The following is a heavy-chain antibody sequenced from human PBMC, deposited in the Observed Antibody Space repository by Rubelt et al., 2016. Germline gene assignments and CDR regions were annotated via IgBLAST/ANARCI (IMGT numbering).Heavy chain of an antibody. D-gene: IGHD1-7*01. Sequence: QLQLQESGPGLVKPSETLSLTCTVSGGSISSSSYYWGWIRQPPGKGLEWIGSIYYRGRTYYNPSLKRRVTISVDTSKNQVSLKLSSVTAADTAVYYCARDPRAGTTSFDYWGQGTLVTVSS. V-gene: IGHV4-39*07. CDR2: IYYRGRT. CDR3: ARDPRAGTTSFDY. CDR1: GGSISSSSYY. J-gene: IGHJ4*02.